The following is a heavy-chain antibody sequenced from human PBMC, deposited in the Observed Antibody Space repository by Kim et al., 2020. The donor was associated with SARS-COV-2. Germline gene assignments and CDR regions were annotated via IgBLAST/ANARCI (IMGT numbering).Heavy chain of an antibody. CDR2: IYQSGGT. CDR1: GASISSSSYS. V-gene: IGHV4-30-2*06. D-gene: IGHD4-4*01. Sequence: SETLSLTCDVSGASISSSSYSWSWIRQSPGQGLEWIASIYQSGGTYYTPSLKSRLSISMDRSRNRFSLTLTSVTAADTAVYYCARGPYSDYFDYWGQGT. J-gene: IGHJ4*02. CDR3: ARGPYSDYFDY.